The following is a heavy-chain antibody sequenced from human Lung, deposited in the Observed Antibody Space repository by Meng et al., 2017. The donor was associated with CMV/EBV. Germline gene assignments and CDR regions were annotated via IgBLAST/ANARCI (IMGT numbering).Heavy chain of an antibody. Sequence: SETLSLXCIVSGGSVNSGSYYWTWIRQPPGKGLEWIGYIHHTGNTNYNPSLKGRVTISLDTCKNQLSLKMNSATAIDTAVYYCETDRVIAPRAFHIWGQGTXVTVSS. J-gene: IGHJ3*02. CDR2: IHHTGNT. CDR1: GGSVNSGSYY. V-gene: IGHV4-61*01. CDR3: ETDRVIAPRAFHI. D-gene: IGHD6-6*01.